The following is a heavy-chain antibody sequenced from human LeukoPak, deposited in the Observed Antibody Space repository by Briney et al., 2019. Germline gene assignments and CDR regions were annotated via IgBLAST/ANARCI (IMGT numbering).Heavy chain of an antibody. D-gene: IGHD2-15*01. CDR3: ARVGWLLLRCAFDI. J-gene: IGHJ3*02. V-gene: IGHV4-31*03. Sequence: SETLSLTCTVSGGSISSGGYYWSWIRQHPGKGLEWIGYIYYSGSTYYNPSLKSRVTISVDTSKNQFSLKLSSVTAADTAVYHCARVGWLLLRCAFDIWGQGTMVTASS. CDR2: IYYSGST. CDR1: GGSISSGGYY.